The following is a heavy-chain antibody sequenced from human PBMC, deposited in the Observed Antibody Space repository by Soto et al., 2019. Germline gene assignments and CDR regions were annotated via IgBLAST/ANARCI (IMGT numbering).Heavy chain of an antibody. D-gene: IGHD3-10*01. Sequence: GGSLRLSCAASGFTFSSYAMSWVRQAPGKGLEWVSAISGSGGSTYYADSVKGRFTISRDNSKNTLYLQMNSLRAEDTAVYYCANTAIAVVRPYYSGGFDYWGQGTLVTVSS. CDR1: GFTFSSYA. V-gene: IGHV3-23*01. CDR2: ISGSGGST. J-gene: IGHJ4*02. CDR3: ANTAIAVVRPYYSGGFDY.